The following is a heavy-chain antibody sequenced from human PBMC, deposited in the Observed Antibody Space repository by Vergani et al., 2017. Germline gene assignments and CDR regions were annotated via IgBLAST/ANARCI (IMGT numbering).Heavy chain of an antibody. Sequence: EVQLVESGGGLVKPRGSLRLSCAASGFTFSSYSMNWVRQAPGKGLEWVSSISSSSSYIYYADSVKGRFTISRDNAKNSLYLQMNSLRADDTAVYYCARALALQAFSPGYWGQGTLVTVSS. J-gene: IGHJ4*02. V-gene: IGHV3-21*01. CDR2: ISSSSSYI. CDR1: GFTFSSYS. CDR3: ARALALQAFSPGY.